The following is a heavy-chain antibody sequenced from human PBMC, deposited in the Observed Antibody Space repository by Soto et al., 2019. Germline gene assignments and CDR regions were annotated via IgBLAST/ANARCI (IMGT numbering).Heavy chain of an antibody. CDR1: GGSISSYY. Sequence: PSETLSLTCTVSGGSISSYYWSWIRQPPGKGLEWIGYIYYSGSTNYNPSLKSRVTISVDTSKNQFSLKLSSVTAADSAVYYCARGPSIAAAGALDYWGQGTLVTVSS. V-gene: IGHV4-59*01. D-gene: IGHD6-13*01. CDR3: ARGPSIAAAGALDY. J-gene: IGHJ4*02. CDR2: IYYSGST.